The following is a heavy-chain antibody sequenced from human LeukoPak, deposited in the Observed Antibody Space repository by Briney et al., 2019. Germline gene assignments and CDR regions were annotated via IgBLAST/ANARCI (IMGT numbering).Heavy chain of an antibody. CDR2: IYYSGST. V-gene: IGHV4-59*11. CDR1: GGSISSHY. J-gene: IGHJ4*02. CDR3: VRVRDFWSGYHFDY. Sequence: SETLSLTCTVSGGSISSHYWSWIRQPPGKGLEWIGYIYYSGSTNYNPSLKSRVTISVDTSKNQFSLKLSSVTAADTAVYYCVRVRDFWSGYHFDYWGQGTLVTVSS. D-gene: IGHD3-3*01.